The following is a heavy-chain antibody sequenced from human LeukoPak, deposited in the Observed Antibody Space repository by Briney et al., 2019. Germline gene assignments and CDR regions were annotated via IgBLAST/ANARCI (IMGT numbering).Heavy chain of an antibody. V-gene: IGHV3-15*01. Sequence: PGGSLRLSCAASGFDFSFTWMSWVRQAPGKGLELVGRIKSKTSGGTIDYAAPVRGGFTISRDDTENMVFLQMSSLKTEDTAVYYCTRESGYKTSRQRGFDSWGQGILVTVSS. CDR1: GFDFSFTW. D-gene: IGHD5-12*01. J-gene: IGHJ4*02. CDR3: TRESGYKTSRQRGFDS. CDR2: IKSKTSGGTI.